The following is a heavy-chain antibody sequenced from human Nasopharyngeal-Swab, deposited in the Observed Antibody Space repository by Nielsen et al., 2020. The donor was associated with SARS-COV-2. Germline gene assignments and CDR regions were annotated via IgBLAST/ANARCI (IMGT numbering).Heavy chain of an antibody. V-gene: IGHV4-39*01. J-gene: IGHJ2*01. D-gene: IGHD3-22*01. CDR2: IYYSGST. CDR3: ASNRYYYDSSGYYYWYFDL. Sequence: PGKGLEWIGSIYYSGSTYYNPSLKSRVTISVDTSKNQFSLKLSSVTAADTAVYYCASNRYYYDSSGYYYWYFDLWGRGTLVTVSS.